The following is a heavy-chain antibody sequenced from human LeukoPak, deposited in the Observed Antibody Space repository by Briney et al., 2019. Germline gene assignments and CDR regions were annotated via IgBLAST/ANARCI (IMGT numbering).Heavy chain of an antibody. CDR2: INHSGST. CDR3: VRLRADY. CDR1: GGSFSGYY. V-gene: IGHV4-34*01. Sequence: SETLSLTCAVYGGSFSGYYWSWIRQPPGKGLEWIGEINHSGSTNYNPSLKSRVTISVDTSKNQFSLKLSSVTAADTAVYYRVRLRADYWGQGTLVTVSS. J-gene: IGHJ4*02.